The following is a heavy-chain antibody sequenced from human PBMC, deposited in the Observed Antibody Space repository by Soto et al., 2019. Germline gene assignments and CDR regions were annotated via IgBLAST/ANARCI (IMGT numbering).Heavy chain of an antibody. D-gene: IGHD2-21*02. CDR2: MKASDGDT. CDR3: ARGLAPDVVTARDS. Sequence: ASVKVSCKASDYNFNKYYVDWVRQAPGQGHEWVGIMKASDGDTTYAQKFLRRVTMTRDTSTSTAYMELSSLRAEDTAVYFCARGLAPDVVTARDSWFQGPLVTVAS. V-gene: IGHV1-46*02. J-gene: IGHJ4*02. CDR1: DYNFNKYY.